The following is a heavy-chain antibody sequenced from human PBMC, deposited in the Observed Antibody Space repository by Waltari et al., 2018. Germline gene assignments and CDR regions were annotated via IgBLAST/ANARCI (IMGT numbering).Heavy chain of an antibody. CDR1: GGPSFGRS. CDR3: VRGRAWSGEYFDI. D-gene: IGHD3-3*01. Sequence: QVQLQQWGAGLLNPSETLSPTCGVSGGPSFGRSWTWIRQSPDKGLECIGEINHSGNTNSNPSLKGRVTVSVDPSKSQFSLKLRALTVADTAVYYCVRGRAWSGEYFDIWGRGTLVTVSS. J-gene: IGHJ2*01. CDR2: INHSGNT. V-gene: IGHV4-34*02.